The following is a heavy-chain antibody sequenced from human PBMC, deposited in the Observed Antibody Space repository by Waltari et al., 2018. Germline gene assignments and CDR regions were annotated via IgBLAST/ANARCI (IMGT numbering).Heavy chain of an antibody. J-gene: IGHJ4*02. D-gene: IGHD2-15*01. CDR3: ARDRRDSDSSLDY. V-gene: IGHV4-39*07. Sequence: QLQLQESGPGLVKPSETLSLTCTVSGGSISSSSYYWGWIRQPPGKGLEWIGSIYYRGSTYYNPSRKSRVTISVDTSKNQFSLKLSSVTAADTAVYYCARDRRDSDSSLDYWGQGTLVTVSS. CDR2: IYYRGST. CDR1: GGSISSSSYY.